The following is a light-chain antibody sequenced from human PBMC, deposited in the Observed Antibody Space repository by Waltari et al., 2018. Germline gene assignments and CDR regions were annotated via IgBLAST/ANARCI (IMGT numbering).Light chain of an antibody. CDR2: DTS. CDR3: QQRYSWPPIT. J-gene: IGKJ5*01. Sequence: VLTQSPAPLSLSPGGRATISCRASQSVRSYLGWYQQKPGQAPRPLISDTSNRATGVPARFSGSGSGTDFTLTISSLEPEDFAVYYCQQRYSWPPITFGQGTRLEIK. V-gene: IGKV3-11*01. CDR1: QSVRSY.